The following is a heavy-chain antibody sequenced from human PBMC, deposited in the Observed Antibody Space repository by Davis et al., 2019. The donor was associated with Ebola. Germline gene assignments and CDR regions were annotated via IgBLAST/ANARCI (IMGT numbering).Heavy chain of an antibody. CDR3: AKPDQEMAYYFDY. Sequence: GESLKISCAASGFTFSSYAMSWVRQAPGKGLEWVSAISGSGGSTYYADSVKGRFTISRDNSKNTLYLQMNSLRAEDTAVYYCAKPDQEMAYYFDYWGQGTLVTVSS. V-gene: IGHV3-23*01. CDR1: GFTFSSYA. D-gene: IGHD5-24*01. CDR2: ISGSGGST. J-gene: IGHJ4*02.